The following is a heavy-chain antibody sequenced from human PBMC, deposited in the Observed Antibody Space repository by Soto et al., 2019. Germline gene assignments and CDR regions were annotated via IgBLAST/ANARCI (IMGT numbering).Heavy chain of an antibody. Sequence: QITLKESGPTLVKPTQTLTLTCTFTGFSLSSSHVAVGWIRQPPGKAPECLAFIYWDGNEHYSPSLRSRLTLPKDTSKNHLFLTMADMDPEDTATYFCAHGSGWLFDYWGQGTRVTVSS. CDR2: IYWDGNE. CDR1: GFSLSSSHVA. D-gene: IGHD6-19*01. V-gene: IGHV2-5*02. J-gene: IGHJ4*02. CDR3: AHGSGWLFDY.